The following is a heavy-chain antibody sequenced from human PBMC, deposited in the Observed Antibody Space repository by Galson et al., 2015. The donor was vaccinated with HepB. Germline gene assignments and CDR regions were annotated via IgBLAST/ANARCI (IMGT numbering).Heavy chain of an antibody. CDR1: GFTFGDYA. D-gene: IGHD3-22*01. V-gene: IGHV3-23*01. CDR2: ISGSGGST. J-gene: IGHJ3*02. CDR3: AKRATVVVITGAFDI. Sequence: SLRLSCAASGFTFGDYAMSWFRQAPGKGLEWVSAISGSGGSTYYADSVKGRFTISRDNSKNTLYLQMNSLRAEDTAVYYCAKRATVVVITGAFDIWGQGTMVTVSS.